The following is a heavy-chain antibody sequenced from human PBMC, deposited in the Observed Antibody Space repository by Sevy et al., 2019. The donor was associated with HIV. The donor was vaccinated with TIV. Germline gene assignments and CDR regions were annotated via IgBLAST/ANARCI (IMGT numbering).Heavy chain of an antibody. CDR3: ATALTYCSGGRCSYYDGMDV. D-gene: IGHD2-15*01. CDR1: GYTFTTYG. J-gene: IGHJ6*02. CDR2: ISAYNGNT. V-gene: IGHV1-18*01. Sequence: ASVKVSCKASGYTFTTYGVNWVRQAPGQGLEWMGWISAYNGNTNYAQKLQDRATMTADTSTSTAYMELRSLRSDDTAVYYCATALTYCSGGRCSYYDGMDVWGQGTTVTVSS.